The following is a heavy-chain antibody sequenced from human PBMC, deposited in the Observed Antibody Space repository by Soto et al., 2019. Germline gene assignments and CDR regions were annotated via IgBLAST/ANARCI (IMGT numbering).Heavy chain of an antibody. J-gene: IGHJ4*02. CDR3: TRDHGDPYFDY. CDR2: IRSKAYGGTT. D-gene: IGHD4-17*01. CDR1: GFTFGDYA. Sequence: LRLSCTASGFTFGDYAMSWVRQAPGKGLEWVGFIRSKAYGGTTEYAASVKGRFTISRDDSKSIAYLQMNSLKTEDTAVYYCTRDHGDPYFDYWGQGTLVTVSS. V-gene: IGHV3-49*04.